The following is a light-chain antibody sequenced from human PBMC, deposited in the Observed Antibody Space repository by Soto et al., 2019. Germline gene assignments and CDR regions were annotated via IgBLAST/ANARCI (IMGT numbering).Light chain of an antibody. J-gene: IGKJ1*01. Sequence: EIVLTQSPGTLSLSPGERATLSCRASQNLHSVSLAWYQQKIGQPPRLLIYGASNRATGIPDRFSGSGSGSDVTLTISRLGPEDFAVYYCQRYDTSPRTFGKGTKVDIK. V-gene: IGKV3-20*01. CDR2: GAS. CDR1: QNLHSVS. CDR3: QRYDTSPRT.